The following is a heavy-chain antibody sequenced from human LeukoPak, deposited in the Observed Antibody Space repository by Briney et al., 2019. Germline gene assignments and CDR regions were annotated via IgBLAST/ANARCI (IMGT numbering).Heavy chain of an antibody. CDR3: ARRARGFGESPFDY. Sequence: SSETLSLTCTVSGGSISSSSYYWGWIRQPPGKGLEWIGSIYYSGSTYYNPSLKSRVTISVDTSKNQFSLKLSSVTAADTAVYYCARRARGFGESPFDYWGQGTLVTVSS. V-gene: IGHV4-39*01. CDR1: GGSISSSSYY. J-gene: IGHJ4*02. D-gene: IGHD3-10*01. CDR2: IYYSGST.